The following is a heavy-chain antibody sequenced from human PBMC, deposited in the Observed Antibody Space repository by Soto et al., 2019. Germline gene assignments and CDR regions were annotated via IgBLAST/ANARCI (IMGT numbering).Heavy chain of an antibody. J-gene: IGHJ5*02. CDR3: ARDLNPNYYDSSGYYFHTGVSFDP. CDR1: GFTFSSYS. D-gene: IGHD3-22*01. V-gene: IGHV3-21*01. Sequence: GGSLRLSCAASGFTFSSYSMNWVRQAPGKGLEWVSSISSSSSYIYYADSVKGRFTISRDNAKNSLYLQMNSLRAEDTAVYYCARDLNPNYYDSSGYYFHTGVSFDPWGQGTLVTVSS. CDR2: ISSSSSYI.